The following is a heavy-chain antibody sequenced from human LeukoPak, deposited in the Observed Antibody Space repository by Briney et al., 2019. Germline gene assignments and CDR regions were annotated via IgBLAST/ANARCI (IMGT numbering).Heavy chain of an antibody. CDR3: GILAAAVDAFDI. CDR2: IIPILGIA. D-gene: IGHD6-13*01. V-gene: IGHV1-69*04. J-gene: IGHJ3*02. CDR1: GGTFSSYA. Sequence: SVKVSCKASGGTFSSYAISWVRQAPGQGLEWMGRIIPILGIANYAQEFQGRVTITADKSTSTAYMELSSLRSEDTAVYYCGILAAAVDAFDIWGQGTMVTVSS.